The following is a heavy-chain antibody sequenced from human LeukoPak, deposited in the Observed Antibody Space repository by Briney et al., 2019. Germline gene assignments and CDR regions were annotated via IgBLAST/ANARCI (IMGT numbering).Heavy chain of an antibody. CDR1: GYTFTSYG. V-gene: IGHV1-18*01. Sequence: GASVKVSCKASGYTFTSYGISWVRQAPGQGLEGMGWISAYNGNTNYAQKLQGRVTMTTDTSTSTVYMELRSLRSDDTDVYYCARDRGWELGYCSGGSCYDENWFDPWGQGTLVTVSS. CDR2: ISAYNGNT. CDR3: ARDRGWELGYCSGGSCYDENWFDP. J-gene: IGHJ5*02. D-gene: IGHD2-15*01.